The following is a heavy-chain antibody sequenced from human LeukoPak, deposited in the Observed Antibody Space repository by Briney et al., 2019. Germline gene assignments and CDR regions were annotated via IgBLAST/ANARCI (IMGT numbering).Heavy chain of an antibody. D-gene: IGHD3-22*01. CDR2: IIPIFGTA. Sequence: ASVKVSCKASGGTFSSYAISGVRQAPGQGLEWMGGIIPIFGTANYAQTFQGRVTITTDESTSTAYMELSSLRSEDTAVYYCASNYYDSSGYYPHFDYWGQGTLVTVSS. J-gene: IGHJ4*02. V-gene: IGHV1-69*05. CDR3: ASNYYDSSGYYPHFDY. CDR1: GGTFSSYA.